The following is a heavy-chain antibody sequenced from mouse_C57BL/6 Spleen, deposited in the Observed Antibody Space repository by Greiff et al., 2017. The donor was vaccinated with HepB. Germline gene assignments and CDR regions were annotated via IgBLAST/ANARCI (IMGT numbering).Heavy chain of an antibody. CDR3: ARDKANRDWYFDV. J-gene: IGHJ1*03. V-gene: IGHV5-4*01. CDR2: ISDGGSYT. D-gene: IGHD3-2*02. CDR1: GFTFSSYA. Sequence: EVQGVESGGGLVKPGGSLKLSCAASGFTFSSYAMSWVRQTPEKRLEWVATISDGGSYTYYPDNVKGRFTISRDNAKNNLYLQMSHLKSEDTAMYYCARDKANRDWYFDVWGTGTTVTVSS.